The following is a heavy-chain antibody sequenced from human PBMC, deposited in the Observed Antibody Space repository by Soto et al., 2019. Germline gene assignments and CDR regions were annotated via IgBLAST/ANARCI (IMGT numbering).Heavy chain of an antibody. D-gene: IGHD3-22*01. Sequence: PSETLSLTCTVSGGSISSGDYYWSWIRQPPGKGLEWIGYIYYSGSTYYNPSLKSRVTISVDTSKNQFSLKLSSVTAADTAVYYCDRGSYDSSGYYKYYYYGTDVWGKGTMVTVSS. CDR3: DRGSYDSSGYYKYYYYGTDV. V-gene: IGHV4-30-4*01. CDR2: IYYSGST. J-gene: IGHJ6*04. CDR1: GGSISSGDYY.